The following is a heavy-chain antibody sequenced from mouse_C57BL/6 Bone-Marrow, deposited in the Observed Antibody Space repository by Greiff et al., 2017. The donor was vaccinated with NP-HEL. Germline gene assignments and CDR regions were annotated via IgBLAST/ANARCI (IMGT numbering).Heavy chain of an antibody. CDR2: ISDGGSYT. CDR3: ARVGGNYKSAMDY. V-gene: IGHV5-4*01. D-gene: IGHD2-1*01. CDR1: GFTFSSYA. Sequence: EVHLVESGGGLVKPGGSLKLSCAASGFTFSSYAMSWVRQTPEKRLEWVATISDGGSYTYYPDNVKGRFTISRDNAKNNLYLQMRHLKPEDTAMYYCARVGGNYKSAMDYWGQGTSVTVSS. J-gene: IGHJ4*01.